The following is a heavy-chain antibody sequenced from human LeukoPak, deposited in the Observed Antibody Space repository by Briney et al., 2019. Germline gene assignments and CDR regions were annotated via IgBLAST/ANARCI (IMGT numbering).Heavy chain of an antibody. J-gene: IGHJ4*02. CDR1: GGSFSGYC. CDR2: INHSGST. V-gene: IGHV4-34*01. Sequence: SETLSLTCAVYGGSFSGYCWSWIRQPPGKGLEWIGEINHSGSTNYNPSLKGRVTISVDTSKNQFSLKLSSVTAADTGVYYCARGPYYYGSGSPIDYWGQGTLVTVSS. CDR3: ARGPYYYGSGSPIDY. D-gene: IGHD3-10*01.